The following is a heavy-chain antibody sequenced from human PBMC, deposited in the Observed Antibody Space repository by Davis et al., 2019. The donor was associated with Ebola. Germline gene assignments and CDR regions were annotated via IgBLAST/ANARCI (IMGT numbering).Heavy chain of an antibody. Sequence: MPGGSLRLSCTVSGGSISTDYWSWIRQPPGKGLEWIGYVYYSGGTNYNPSLKSRVTISVDTSKNQFSLKLSSVTAADTAVYYCARVLSNWVGPDYWGQGTLVTVSS. V-gene: IGHV4-59*01. D-gene: IGHD7-27*01. CDR1: GGSISTDY. J-gene: IGHJ4*02. CDR2: VYYSGGT. CDR3: ARVLSNWVGPDY.